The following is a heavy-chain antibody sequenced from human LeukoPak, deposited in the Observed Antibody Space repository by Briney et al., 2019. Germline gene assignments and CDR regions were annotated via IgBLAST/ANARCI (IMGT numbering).Heavy chain of an antibody. CDR3: AKALDYGPFDC. D-gene: IGHD3-10*01. V-gene: IGHV3-64*02. CDR2: IASNGGTK. J-gene: IGHJ4*02. CDR1: GFSFSTYT. Sequence: GGSLRLSCAASGFSFSTYTMRWVRQAPGKGLEYVSGIASNGGTKYYADSVKGRFTISRDNFKNTVYLQMDSLRTEDMAVYYCAKALDYGPFDCWGQGTLVIVSS.